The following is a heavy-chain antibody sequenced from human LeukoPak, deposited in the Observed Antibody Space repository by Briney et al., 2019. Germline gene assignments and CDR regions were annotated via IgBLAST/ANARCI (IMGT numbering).Heavy chain of an antibody. V-gene: IGHV1-3*01. CDR3: ARDVDRLGYSSGWYENWFDP. CDR2: INAGNGNT. CDR1: GYTFTSYA. J-gene: IGHJ5*02. D-gene: IGHD6-19*01. Sequence: ASVKVSCKASGYTFTSYAMHWVRQAPGQRLEWMGWINAGNGNTKYSQKLQGRVTMTTDTSTSTAYMELRSLRSDDTAVYYCARDVDRLGYSSGWYENWFDPWGQGTLVTVSS.